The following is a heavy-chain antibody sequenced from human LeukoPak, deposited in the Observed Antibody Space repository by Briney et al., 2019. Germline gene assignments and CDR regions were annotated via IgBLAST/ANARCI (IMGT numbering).Heavy chain of an antibody. D-gene: IGHD3-3*01. V-gene: IGHV4-39*01. Sequence: PSETLSLTCTVSGGSISSSSYYWGWIRQPPGTGLEWIGSIYYSGSTYYNPSLKSRVTISVDTSKSQFSLKLSSVTAADTAVYYCARHKSDYDFWSGEPYYYYGMDVWGQGTTVTVSS. CDR1: GGSISSSSYY. J-gene: IGHJ6*02. CDR2: IYYSGST. CDR3: ARHKSDYDFWSGEPYYYYGMDV.